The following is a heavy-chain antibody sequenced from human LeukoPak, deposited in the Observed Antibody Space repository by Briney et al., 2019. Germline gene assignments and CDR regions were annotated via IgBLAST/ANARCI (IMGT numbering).Heavy chain of an antibody. CDR2: IIPILGIA. CDR3: ARDAKQNIPEGY. V-gene: IGHV1-69*04. Sequence: ASVKVSCKASGGTFSSYAISWVRQAPGQGLEWMGRIIPILGIANYAQKFQGRVTITADKSTSTAYMELSSLRSEDTAVYYCARDAKQNIPEGYWGQGTLVTVSS. D-gene: IGHD1-14*01. J-gene: IGHJ4*02. CDR1: GGTFSSYA.